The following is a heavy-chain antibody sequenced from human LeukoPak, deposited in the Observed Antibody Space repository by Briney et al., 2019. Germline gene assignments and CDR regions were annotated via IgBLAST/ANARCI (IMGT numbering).Heavy chain of an antibody. V-gene: IGHV3-30*18. D-gene: IGHD5-18*01. CDR2: ISYDGSNK. J-gene: IGHJ3*02. CDR3: AKDGGYSYGKGAFDI. Sequence: GGSLRLSCAASGFTFSSYGMHWVRQAPGKGLEWVAVISYDGSNKYYADSVKGRFTISRDNSKNTLYLQMNSLRAEDTAVYYCAKDGGYSYGKGAFDIWGQGTMVTVSS. CDR1: GFTFSSYG.